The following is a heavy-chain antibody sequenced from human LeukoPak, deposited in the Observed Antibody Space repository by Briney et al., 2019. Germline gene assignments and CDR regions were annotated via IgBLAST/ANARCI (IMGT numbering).Heavy chain of an antibody. D-gene: IGHD3-9*01. CDR1: GFTFDDYG. Sequence: PGGSLRLSCAASGFTFDDYGMSWVRQAPGKGLEWVSGINWNDGSTGYADSVKGRFTISRDNAKNSLYLQMNSLRAEDTALYYCARGTYDILTGYPIPYFDYWGQGTLVTVSS. CDR2: INWNDGST. J-gene: IGHJ4*02. V-gene: IGHV3-20*04. CDR3: ARGTYDILTGYPIPYFDY.